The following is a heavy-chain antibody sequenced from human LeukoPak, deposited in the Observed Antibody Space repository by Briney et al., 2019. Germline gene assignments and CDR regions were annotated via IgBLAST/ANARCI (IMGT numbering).Heavy chain of an antibody. Sequence: GGSLRLSCAASGFTFNNYAMSWVRQAPGKGLEWVSAISGSAASTYYADSVKGRFTISRDNSYNTLYLQMNSLRAEDTAVYYCTTPGPRQLLDYWGQGTLVTVSS. J-gene: IGHJ4*02. CDR2: ISGSAAST. CDR1: GFTFNNYA. V-gene: IGHV3-23*01. D-gene: IGHD1-1*01. CDR3: TTPGPRQLLDY.